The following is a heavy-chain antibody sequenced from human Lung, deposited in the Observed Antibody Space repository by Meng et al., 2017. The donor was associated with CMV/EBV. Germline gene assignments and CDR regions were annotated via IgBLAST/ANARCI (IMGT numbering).Heavy chain of an antibody. Sequence: GGSLRLXCAASGFTFSSYWMHWVRQAPGKGLVWVSRINSDGSSTSYADSVKGRFTISRDSAKNTLYLQMNSLRAEDTAVYYCARSYYYDSSGYYYPFDYWXPGKXVNGAS. D-gene: IGHD3-22*01. CDR1: GFTFSSYW. CDR2: INSDGSST. J-gene: IGHJ4*02. V-gene: IGHV3-74*01. CDR3: ARSYYYDSSGYYYPFDY.